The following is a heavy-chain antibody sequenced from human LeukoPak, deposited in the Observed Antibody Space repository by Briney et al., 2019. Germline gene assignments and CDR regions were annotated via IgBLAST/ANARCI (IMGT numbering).Heavy chain of an antibody. CDR3: ARQYSYGYYFDY. D-gene: IGHD5-18*01. CDR2: IYYIGST. CDR1: GGSISSYY. J-gene: IGHJ4*02. V-gene: IGHV4-59*01. Sequence: SETLSLTCTVSGGSISSYYWSWIRQPPGKGLEWIGYIYYIGSTNYNPSLKSRVTISVDTSKNQFSLKLSSVTAADTAVYYCARQYSYGYYFDYWGLGTLVTVSS.